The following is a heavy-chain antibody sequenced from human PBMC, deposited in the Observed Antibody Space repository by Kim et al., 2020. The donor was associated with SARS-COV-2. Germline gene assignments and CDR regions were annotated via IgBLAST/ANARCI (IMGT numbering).Heavy chain of an antibody. CDR2: ISSSGSTI. D-gene: IGHD4-4*01. J-gene: IGHJ4*01. Sequence: GGSLRLSCAASGFTFSSYEMNWVHQAPGKGLEWVSYISSSGSTIYYADSVKGRFTISRDNAKNSLYLQMNSLRAEDTAVYYCAGHTLDDYSNQQFDYWGQGTLVTVSS. CDR3: AGHTLDDYSNQQFDY. V-gene: IGHV3-48*03. CDR1: GFTFSSYE.